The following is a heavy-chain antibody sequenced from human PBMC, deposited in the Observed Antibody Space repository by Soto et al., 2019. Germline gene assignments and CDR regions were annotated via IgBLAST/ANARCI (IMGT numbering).Heavy chain of an antibody. V-gene: IGHV4-59*01. CDR3: AGLRGYAGSPIDY. Sequence: QPPGKGLEWIGYISYSGNTNYNPSLKSRVTMSVDTPKNQFSLRLSSVTTADTAVYYCAGLRGYAGSPIDYWGQGTLVTVSS. CDR2: ISYSGNT. J-gene: IGHJ4*02. D-gene: IGHD2-15*01.